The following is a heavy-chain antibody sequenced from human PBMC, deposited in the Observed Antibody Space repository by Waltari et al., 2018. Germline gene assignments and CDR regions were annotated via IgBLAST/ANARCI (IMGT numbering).Heavy chain of an antibody. CDR3: ARDLHDSGYGYFDY. CDR2: IYYSGIT. D-gene: IGHD5-12*01. CDR1: GGSISSSSYY. V-gene: IGHV4-39*07. Sequence: QLQLQESGPGLVKPSETLSLTCTVSGGSISSSSYYWGWIRQPPGKGLEWIGSIYYSGITYYNPSLKSRVTISVDTSKNQFSLKLSSVTAADTAVYYCARDLHDSGYGYFDYWGQGTLVTVSS. J-gene: IGHJ4*02.